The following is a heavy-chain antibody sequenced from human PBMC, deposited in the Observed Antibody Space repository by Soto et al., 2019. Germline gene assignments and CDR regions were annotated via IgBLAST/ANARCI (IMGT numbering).Heavy chain of an antibody. D-gene: IGHD3-10*01. V-gene: IGHV3-21*01. CDR1: GFTFSSYS. J-gene: IGHJ6*02. CDR2: ISSSSSYI. Sequence: PGGSLRLSCAASGFTFSSYSMNWVRQAPGKGLEWVSSISSSSSYIYYADSVKGRFTISRDNAKNSLYLQMNSLRAEDTAVYYCARVEIWFGEKISHGMDVWGQGTTVTVSS. CDR3: ARVEIWFGEKISHGMDV.